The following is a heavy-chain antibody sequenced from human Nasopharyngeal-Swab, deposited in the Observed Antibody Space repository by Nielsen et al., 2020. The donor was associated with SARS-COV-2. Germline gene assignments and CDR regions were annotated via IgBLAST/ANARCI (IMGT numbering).Heavy chain of an antibody. CDR1: GFAYNNYA. V-gene: IGHV3-23*01. CDR3: AKGRNRILVTGTLFDY. CDR2: ISGSGDTT. Sequence: GESLKISCAASGFAYNNYAMNWVRQAPGKGLEWVSVISGSGDTTYYADSVKGRFTISRDNSKNTPYLQMNSLTAEDTAVYFCAKGRNRILVTGTLFDYWGQGTLVTVSS. D-gene: IGHD6-19*01. J-gene: IGHJ4*02.